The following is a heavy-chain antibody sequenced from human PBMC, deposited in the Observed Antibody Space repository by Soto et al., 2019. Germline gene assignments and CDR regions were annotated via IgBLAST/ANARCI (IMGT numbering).Heavy chain of an antibody. Sequence: SETLSLTCAVYGGSFSGYYWSWIRQPPGKGLEWIGEINHSGSTNYNPSLKSRVTISVDTSKNQFSLKLSSVTAADTAVYYCGSFYSMAPGYSWFDPWGKGTLVTVPS. CDR3: GSFYSMAPGYSWFDP. CDR1: GGSFSGYY. J-gene: IGHJ5*02. V-gene: IGHV4-34*01. CDR2: INHSGST. D-gene: IGHD6-13*01.